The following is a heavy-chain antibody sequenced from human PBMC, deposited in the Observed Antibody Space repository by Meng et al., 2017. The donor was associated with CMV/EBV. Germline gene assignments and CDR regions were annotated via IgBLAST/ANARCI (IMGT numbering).Heavy chain of an antibody. CDR1: GFSLITSGVG. CDR2: IYWNGGK. CDR3: AHRSNFYGSGSRSFDY. V-gene: IGHV2-5*01. Sequence: SGPTLVKPTQTLTLTCTFSGFSLITSGVGVGWIRQPPGKALEWLAVIYWNGGKRYRPSLESRLSITRDTSKNQVVLTMTNMDPVDTATYYCAHRSNFYGSGSRSFDYWGQGTLVTVSS. D-gene: IGHD3-10*01. J-gene: IGHJ4*02.